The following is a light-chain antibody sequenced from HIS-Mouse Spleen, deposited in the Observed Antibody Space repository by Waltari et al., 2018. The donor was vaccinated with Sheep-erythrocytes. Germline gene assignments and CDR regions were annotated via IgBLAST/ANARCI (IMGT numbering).Light chain of an antibody. J-gene: IGLJ3*02. CDR3: SSYAGSNNWV. V-gene: IGLV2-8*01. Sequence: QSALTQPPSASGSPGQSVTISCTGTSSYVGGYTFFSWYHQHPGKAPKPMIYEVSKRPAGVPDRVSGSKSGNTASLTVSGLQAEDEADYYCSSYAGSNNWVFGGGTKLTVL. CDR1: SSYVGGYTF. CDR2: EVS.